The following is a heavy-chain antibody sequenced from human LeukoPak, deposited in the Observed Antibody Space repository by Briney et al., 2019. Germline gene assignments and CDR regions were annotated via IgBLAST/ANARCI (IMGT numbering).Heavy chain of an antibody. CDR2: INPNSGGT. CDR3: ARFIPGYCSSTSCYDQNFDY. CDR1: GYTFTGYY. Sequence: ASVKVSCKASGYTFTGYYMHWVRQAPGQGLEWMGWINPNSGGTNYAQKFQGRVTMTRDTSISTAYMELSRLRSDDTAVYYCARFIPGYCSSTSCYDQNFDYWGQGTLVTVSS. D-gene: IGHD2-2*01. V-gene: IGHV1-2*02. J-gene: IGHJ4*02.